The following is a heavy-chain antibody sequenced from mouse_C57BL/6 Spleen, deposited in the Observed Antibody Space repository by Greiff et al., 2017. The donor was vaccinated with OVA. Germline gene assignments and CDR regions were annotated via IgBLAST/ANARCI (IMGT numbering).Heavy chain of an antibody. CDR2: IYPGDGDT. V-gene: IGHV1-82*01. CDR1: GYAFSSSW. CDR3: ATPFITTVGYAIDY. Sequence: QVQLQQSGPELVTPGASVKISCKASGYAFSSSWMNWVKQRPGKGLEWIGRIYPGDGDTNYNGKFKGKATLTADKSSSTAYMQLSSLTSEDSAVYFCATPFITTVGYAIDYWGQGTSVTVSS. D-gene: IGHD1-1*01. J-gene: IGHJ4*01.